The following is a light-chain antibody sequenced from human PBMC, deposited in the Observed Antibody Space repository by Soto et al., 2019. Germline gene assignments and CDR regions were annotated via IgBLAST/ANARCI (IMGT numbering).Light chain of an antibody. Sequence: DIQMTQSPSSLSASVGDRVTITCQASQDISKYLNWYQQKLGRAPSLLIHGASSLQGGVPSRFSGSGSGTDFTLTISSLQPDDFTTYYCQQTYSAPLTFGGGTKVEI. V-gene: IGKV1-39*01. CDR1: QDISKY. CDR3: QQTYSAPLT. J-gene: IGKJ4*01. CDR2: GAS.